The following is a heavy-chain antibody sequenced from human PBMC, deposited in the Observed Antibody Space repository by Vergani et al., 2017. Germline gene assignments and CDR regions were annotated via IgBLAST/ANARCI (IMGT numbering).Heavy chain of an antibody. CDR2: IRIDGSEQ. V-gene: IGHV3-30*02. J-gene: IGHJ4*02. D-gene: IGHD3-3*01. CDR1: GFTFSDYG. CDR3: ARDKKRGYYASDLPY. Sequence: QVHLVESGGGVVQPGGSLRLSCAASGFTFSDYGVHWVRQAPGKGLEWVAFIRIDGSEQYYADSVKGRFTVSRDNSKYTLYLQIHSLRPEDTALYYCARDKKRGYYASDLPYWGQGALVTVSS.